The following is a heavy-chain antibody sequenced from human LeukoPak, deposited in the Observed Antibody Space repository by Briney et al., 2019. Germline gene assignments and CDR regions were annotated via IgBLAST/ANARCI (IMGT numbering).Heavy chain of an antibody. CDR3: ARGAYYYDSSGYYSDY. V-gene: IGHV3-48*01. D-gene: IGHD3-22*01. Sequence: GGSLRLSCVGSEFTFSGYSMNWVRQAPGKGLEWVAYISSGSGIIYYADSVKGRFTVSRDNAKNSLYLQMNSLRAEDTAVYYCARGAYYYDSSGYYSDYWGQGTLVTVSS. CDR1: EFTFSGYS. CDR2: ISSGSGII. J-gene: IGHJ4*02.